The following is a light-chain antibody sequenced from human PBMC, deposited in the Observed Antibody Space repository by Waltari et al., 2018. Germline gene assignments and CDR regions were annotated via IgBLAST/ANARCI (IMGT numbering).Light chain of an antibody. CDR3: QQYNSWLWT. CDR1: QSVSSN. CDR2: GAS. J-gene: IGKJ1*01. Sequence: EIVLTQSPATLSVSPGERATVSCRASQSVSSNLAWYQQKPGQAPRLLMYGASTRATGTPVRFSGSGSGTEFTLTLSSLQSEDFAVYYCQQYNSWLWTFGQGTKVEIK. V-gene: IGKV3-15*01.